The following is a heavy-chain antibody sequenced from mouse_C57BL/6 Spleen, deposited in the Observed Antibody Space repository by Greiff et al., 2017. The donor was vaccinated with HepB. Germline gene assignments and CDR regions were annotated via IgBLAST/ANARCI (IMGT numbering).Heavy chain of an antibody. CDR3: ARSLVFLTTVVAPVNFDV. J-gene: IGHJ1*03. CDR2: IDPSDSET. Sequence: QVQLQQPGAELVRPGSSVKLSCKASGYTFTSYWMHWVKQRPIQGLEWIGNIDPSDSETHYNQKFKDKATLTVDKSSSTAYMQLSSLTFEDSAVYYCARSLVFLTTVVAPVNFDVWGTGTTVTVSS. D-gene: IGHD1-1*01. V-gene: IGHV1-52*01. CDR1: GYTFTSYW.